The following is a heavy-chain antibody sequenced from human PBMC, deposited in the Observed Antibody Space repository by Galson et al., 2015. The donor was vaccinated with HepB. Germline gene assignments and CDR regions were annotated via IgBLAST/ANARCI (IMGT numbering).Heavy chain of an antibody. Sequence: SVKVSCKASGGTFSSYAISWVRQAPGQGLEWMGGIIPIFGTANYAQKFQGRVTITADESTSTAYMELSSLRSEDTAVYYCARYCSGGSCYRDAFDIWGQGTMATVSS. CDR3: ARYCSGGSCYRDAFDI. V-gene: IGHV1-69*13. CDR1: GGTFSSYA. J-gene: IGHJ3*02. CDR2: IIPIFGTA. D-gene: IGHD2-15*01.